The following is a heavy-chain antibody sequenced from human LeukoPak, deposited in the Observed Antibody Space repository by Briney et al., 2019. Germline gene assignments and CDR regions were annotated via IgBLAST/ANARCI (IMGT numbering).Heavy chain of an antibody. J-gene: IGHJ5*02. Sequence: ASVKVSCKASGYTFTGYYMHWVRQAPGQGLEWMGRINPNSGGTNYAQKFQGRVTMTRDTSISTAYMELSRLRSDDTAVYYCARRAGYGYVGGWFDPSGQGTLFTVSP. CDR1: GYTFTGYY. CDR2: INPNSGGT. CDR3: ARRAGYGYVGGWFDP. V-gene: IGHV1-2*06. D-gene: IGHD5-12*01.